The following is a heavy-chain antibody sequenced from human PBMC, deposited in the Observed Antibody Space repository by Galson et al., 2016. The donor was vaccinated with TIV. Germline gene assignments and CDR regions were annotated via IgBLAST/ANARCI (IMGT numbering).Heavy chain of an antibody. CDR1: GFKFISYS. Sequence: SLRLSCAASGFKFISYSMNWVRQAPGKGLEWVSSISSRSTYIRYADSVKGRFTISRDNAKNSLYLQMNSLRDEDTAVYYCARMGYCSGRSCYDWFDPWGQGTLVTVSS. J-gene: IGHJ5*02. CDR2: ISSRSTYI. V-gene: IGHV3-21*01. CDR3: ARMGYCSGRSCYDWFDP. D-gene: IGHD2-15*01.